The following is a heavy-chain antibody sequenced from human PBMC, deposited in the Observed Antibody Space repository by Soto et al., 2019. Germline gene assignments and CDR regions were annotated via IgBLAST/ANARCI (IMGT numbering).Heavy chain of an antibody. CDR3: AREPYYFDTSGYYSWFDY. CDR1: GGSISAYY. J-gene: IGHJ5*01. Sequence: SETLSLTCTVFGGSISAYYWSWIRQPAGKGLEWIGRISPSGSTNYNPSLKSRVTMSVDTSKNQFSLKLRSVTAADTAVYSCAREPYYFDTSGYYSWFDYWGQGTLVTVSS. V-gene: IGHV4-4*07. D-gene: IGHD3-22*01. CDR2: ISPSGST.